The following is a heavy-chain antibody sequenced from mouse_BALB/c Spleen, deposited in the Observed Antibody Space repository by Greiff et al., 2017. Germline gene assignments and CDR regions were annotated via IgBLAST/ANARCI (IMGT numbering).Heavy chain of an antibody. CDR1: GFNIKDTY. CDR2: IDPANGNT. J-gene: IGHJ2*01. D-gene: IGHD2-1*01. V-gene: IGHV14-3*02. Sequence: VQLKQSGAELVKPGASVKLSCTASGFNIKDTYMHWVKQRPEQGLEWIGRIDPANGNTKYDPKFQGKATITADTSSNTAYLQLSSLTSEDTAVYYCARGGVYYGNYLDYWGQGTTLTVSS. CDR3: ARGGVYYGNYLDY.